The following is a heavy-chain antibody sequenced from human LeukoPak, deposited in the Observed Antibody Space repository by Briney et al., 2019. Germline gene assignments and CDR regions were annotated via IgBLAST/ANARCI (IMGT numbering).Heavy chain of an antibody. J-gene: IGHJ3*02. CDR1: GFTFSSYA. Sequence: GGSLRLSCAASGFTFSSYAMSWVRQAPGKGLEWVSAISGSGGSTYYADSVKGRFTISRDNAKNSLYLQMNSLRAEDTAVYYCASIVVVTATNAGAFDIWGQGTMVTVSS. CDR3: ASIVVVTATNAGAFDI. D-gene: IGHD2-21*02. V-gene: IGHV3-23*01. CDR2: ISGSGGST.